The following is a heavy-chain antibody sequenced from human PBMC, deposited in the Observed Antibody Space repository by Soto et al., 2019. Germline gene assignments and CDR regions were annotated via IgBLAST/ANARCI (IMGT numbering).Heavy chain of an antibody. V-gene: IGHV1-18*01. CDR3: ERGGDCSSTSFYTPNYYDGMEV. CDR2: ISAYNGER. CDR1: GYNFASYT. J-gene: IGHJ6*02. D-gene: IGHD2-2*02. Sequence: VQVVQSGAEVKKPGASVKVSCQASGYNFASYTISWVRQAPGQGLEWMGWISAYNGERNYAPKFQGRVTMTTDRSTSTAYMELRSLTADDTAVYYCERGGDCSSTSFYTPNYYDGMEVCVQGTTVTVS.